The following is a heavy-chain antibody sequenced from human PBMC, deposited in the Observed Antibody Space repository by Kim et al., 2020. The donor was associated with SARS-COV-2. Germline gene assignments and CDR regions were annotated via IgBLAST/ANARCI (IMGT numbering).Heavy chain of an antibody. Sequence: NPSRKSRVTRSVDTSKNQFSLKLSSVTAADTAVYYCARGGYSSSSDAFDIWGQGTMVTVSS. V-gene: IGHV4-4*07. J-gene: IGHJ3*02. CDR3: ARGGYSSSSDAFDI. D-gene: IGHD6-6*01.